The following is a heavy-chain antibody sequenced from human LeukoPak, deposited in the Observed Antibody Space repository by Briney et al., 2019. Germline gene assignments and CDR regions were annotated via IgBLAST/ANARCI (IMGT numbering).Heavy chain of an antibody. Sequence: GGSLRLSCAASGFTFSSYSMNWVRQAPGKGLEWVSSISSSSSYIYYADSVKGRFTISRDNAKNSLYLQMNSLRAEDTAVYYCARGPEGRYFDWLLLPDAFDIWGQGTMVTVS. CDR1: GFTFSSYS. V-gene: IGHV3-21*01. CDR2: ISSSSSYI. CDR3: ARGPEGRYFDWLLLPDAFDI. J-gene: IGHJ3*02. D-gene: IGHD3-9*01.